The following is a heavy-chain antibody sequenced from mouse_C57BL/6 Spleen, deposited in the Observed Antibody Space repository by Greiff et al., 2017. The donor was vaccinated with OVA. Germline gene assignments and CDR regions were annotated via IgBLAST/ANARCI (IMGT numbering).Heavy chain of an antibody. Sequence: DVQLQESGPVLVKPGASVKMSCKASGYTFTDYYMNWVKQSHGKSLEWIGVINPYNGGTSYNQKFKGKATLTVDKSSSTAYMELNSLTSEDSAVYYCARRGILGRSFDYWGQGTTLTVSS. CDR1: GYTFTDYY. D-gene: IGHD4-1*01. J-gene: IGHJ2*01. CDR2: INPYNGGT. CDR3: ARRGILGRSFDY. V-gene: IGHV1-19*01.